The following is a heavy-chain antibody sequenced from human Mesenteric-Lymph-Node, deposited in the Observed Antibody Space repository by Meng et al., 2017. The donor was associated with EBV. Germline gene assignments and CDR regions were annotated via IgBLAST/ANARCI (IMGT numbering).Heavy chain of an antibody. Sequence: QVFLQQSGPGLVKPSETLYLPCTVCGASIHDDYWSWIRQAPGKGLEWIGYISRSGSTNYNPSLQGRVTMSVDTSKNQFSLKLSSVTAADTAVYYCARLDRWELLRGLVYWGQGTLVTVSS. V-gene: IGHV4-4*08. CDR1: GASIHDDY. J-gene: IGHJ4*02. CDR3: ARLDRWELLRGLVY. CDR2: ISRSGST. D-gene: IGHD1-26*01.